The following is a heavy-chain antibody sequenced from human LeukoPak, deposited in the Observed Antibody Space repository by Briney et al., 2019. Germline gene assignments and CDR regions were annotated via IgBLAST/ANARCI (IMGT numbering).Heavy chain of an antibody. CDR3: ARDPQPYTQPPQSRFDY. CDR1: GYTFTSYG. J-gene: IGHJ4*02. Sequence: ASVKVSCKASGYTFTSYGISWVRQAPGQGLEWMGWISAYNGNTNYAQKLQGRVTMTTDTSTSTAYMELRSLRSDDTAVYYCARDPQPYTQPPQSRFDYWGQGTLVTVSS. V-gene: IGHV1-18*01. CDR2: ISAYNGNT. D-gene: IGHD1-1*01.